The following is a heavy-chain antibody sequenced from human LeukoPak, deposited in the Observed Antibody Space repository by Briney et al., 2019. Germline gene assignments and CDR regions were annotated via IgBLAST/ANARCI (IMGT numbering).Heavy chain of an antibody. CDR3: ARCPYYYDSSGYGGPDY. V-gene: IGHV1-69*02. CDR1: GGTFSSYT. D-gene: IGHD3-22*01. CDR2: IIPILGIA. Sequence: GASVKVSCKASGGTFSSYTISWVRQAPGQGLEWMGRIIPILGIANYAQKFQGRVTITADKSTSTAYMELNSLRSEDTAVYYCARCPYYYDSSGYGGPDYWGQGTLVTVSS. J-gene: IGHJ4*02.